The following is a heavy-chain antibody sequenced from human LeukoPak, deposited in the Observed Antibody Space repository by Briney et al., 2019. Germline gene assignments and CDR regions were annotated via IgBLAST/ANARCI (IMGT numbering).Heavy chain of an antibody. J-gene: IGHJ4*02. Sequence: SETLSLTCTVSGGSPSSYYWSWIRQPPGKGLEWIGYIYYSGSTNYNPSLKSRVTISVDTSKNQFSLKLSSVTAADTAVYYCARRRYDYVWGSYRYNYFDYWGQGTLVTVSS. V-gene: IGHV4-59*08. CDR2: IYYSGST. CDR3: ARRRYDYVWGSYRYNYFDY. D-gene: IGHD3-16*02. CDR1: GGSPSSYY.